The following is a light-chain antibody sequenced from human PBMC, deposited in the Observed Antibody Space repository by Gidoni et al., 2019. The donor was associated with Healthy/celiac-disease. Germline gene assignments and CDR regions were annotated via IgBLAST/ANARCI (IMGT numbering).Light chain of an antibody. CDR1: QSISSY. J-gene: IGKJ3*01. V-gene: IGKV1-39*01. CDR2: AAS. CDR3: QQSYSTPFT. Sequence: DIQMTQSQSSLSASVGDRVTITCRASQSISSYLNCHQQKPGKAPKLLIYAASSLQSGVPSRFSGSGSGTDFTLTISSLQPEDFATYYCQQSYSTPFTFGPGTKVDI.